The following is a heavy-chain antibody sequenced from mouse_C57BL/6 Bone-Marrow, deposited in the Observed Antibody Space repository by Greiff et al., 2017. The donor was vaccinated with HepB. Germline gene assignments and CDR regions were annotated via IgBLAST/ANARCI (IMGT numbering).Heavy chain of an antibody. CDR2: IDPEDGET. V-gene: IGHV14-2*01. Sequence: VQLQQSGAELVKPGASVKLSCTASGFNIKDYYMHWVKQRTEQGLEWIGRIDPEDGETKYAPKFPGKATITADTSSNTAYLQLSSLTSEDTAVYYCAVSYPYFDSWGQGTTLTVSS. CDR1: GFNIKDYY. CDR3: AVSYPYFDS. D-gene: IGHD1-1*01. J-gene: IGHJ2*01.